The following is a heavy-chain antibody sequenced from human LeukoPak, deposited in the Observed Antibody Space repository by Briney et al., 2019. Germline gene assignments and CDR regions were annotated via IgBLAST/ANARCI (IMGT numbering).Heavy chain of an antibody. CDR1: GFTFSNYA. CDR2: ISGSDGST. D-gene: IGHD3-10*01. CDR3: AKDRAEVRGENWFGP. J-gene: IGHJ5*02. V-gene: IGHV3-23*01. Sequence: GGSLRLSCAASGFTFSNYAMSWVRQAPGKGLEWVSTISGSDGSTYYADSVKGRFTISRDNSKNTLYLQMNSLRAEDTAVYYCAKDRAEVRGENWFGPWGQGTLVTVSS.